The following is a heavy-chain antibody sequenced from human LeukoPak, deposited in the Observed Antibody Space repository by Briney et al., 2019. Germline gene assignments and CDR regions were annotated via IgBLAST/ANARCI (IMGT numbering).Heavy chain of an antibody. J-gene: IGHJ4*02. V-gene: IGHV4-61*02. D-gene: IGHD3-22*01. CDR1: GGSISSGSYY. Sequence: SETLSLTCTVSGGSISSGSYYWSWIRQPAGKGLEWIGRIYTSGSTNYNPSLKSRVTISVDTSKNQFSPKLSSVTAADTAVYYCARAYYDSSGQTLTYYFDYWGQGTLVTVSS. CDR3: ARAYYDSSGQTLTYYFDY. CDR2: IYTSGST.